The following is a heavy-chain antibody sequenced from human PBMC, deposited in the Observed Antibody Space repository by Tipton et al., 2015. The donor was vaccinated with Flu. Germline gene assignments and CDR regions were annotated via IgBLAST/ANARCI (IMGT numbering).Heavy chain of an antibody. J-gene: IGHJ3*01. V-gene: IGHV1-46*01. CDR2: IYPAGGGI. CDR1: GYTFTSYN. Sequence: QLVQSGAEVKKPGASVKVSCKASGYTFTSYNMHWVRQAPGQGLEWMGIIYPAGGGISYAQKFQGRVIMTRDWSTGTVHMELSSLKSDDTAMYYCARDKGGGTYTFDVWGQGTMVTVSS. D-gene: IGHD1-1*01. CDR3: ARDKGGGTYTFDV.